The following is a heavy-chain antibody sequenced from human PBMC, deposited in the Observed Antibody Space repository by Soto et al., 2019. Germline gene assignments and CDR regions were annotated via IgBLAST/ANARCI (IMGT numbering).Heavy chain of an antibody. Sequence: SETLSLTCTVSGGSVSSGSYYWSWIRQPPGKGLEWIGYIYYSGSTNYNPSLKSRVTISVDTSKNQFSLKLSSVTAADTAVYYCARDSLSYCSSTSCWGDAFDIWGQGTMVTVSS. CDR1: GGSVSSGSYY. D-gene: IGHD2-2*01. CDR2: IYYSGST. V-gene: IGHV4-61*01. CDR3: ARDSLSYCSSTSCWGDAFDI. J-gene: IGHJ3*02.